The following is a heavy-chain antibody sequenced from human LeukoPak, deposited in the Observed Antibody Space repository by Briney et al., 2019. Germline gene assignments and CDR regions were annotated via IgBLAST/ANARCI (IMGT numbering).Heavy chain of an antibody. Sequence: GGSLRLYCAASAFTFKNAWMNWVRQAPGKGLEWVAVISYDGSNKYYADSVKGRFTISRDNSKNTLYLQMNSLRAEDTAVYYCARGPPLRYYDSSGVGGVWFDPWGQGTLVTVSS. CDR2: ISYDGSNK. CDR3: ARGPPLRYYDSSGVGGVWFDP. J-gene: IGHJ5*02. CDR1: AFTFKNAW. V-gene: IGHV3-30-3*01. D-gene: IGHD3-22*01.